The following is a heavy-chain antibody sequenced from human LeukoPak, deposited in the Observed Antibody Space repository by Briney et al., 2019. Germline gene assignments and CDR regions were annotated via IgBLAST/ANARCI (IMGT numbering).Heavy chain of an antibody. V-gene: IGHV1-69*05. J-gene: IGHJ4*02. CDR1: GGTFSSYE. CDR3: ASGTTDIVVVPATLRNYYFDY. Sequence: GASVKVSCKASGGTFSSYEISWVRQAPGQGLECMGGIIPMFGTAKYAQKFQGRVTITTDKSTSTAYMELSSLRYEDTAVYYCASGTTDIVVVPATLRNYYFDYWGQGTLVTVSS. D-gene: IGHD2-2*01. CDR2: IIPMFGTA.